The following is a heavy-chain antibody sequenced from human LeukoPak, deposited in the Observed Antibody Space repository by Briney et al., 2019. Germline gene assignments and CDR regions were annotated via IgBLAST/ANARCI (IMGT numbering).Heavy chain of an antibody. CDR2: IYYSGSA. CDR1: GGSISSSSYY. CDR3: ALHLWSGYYAFDY. J-gene: IGHJ4*02. V-gene: IGHV4-39*01. D-gene: IGHD3-3*01. Sequence: KPSETLSLTCTVSGGSISSSSYYWGWIRQPPGKGLEWIGSIYYSGSAYYNPSLKSRVTISVDTSKNQLSLKLSSVTAADTAVFYCALHLWSGYYAFDYWGQGTLVTVSS.